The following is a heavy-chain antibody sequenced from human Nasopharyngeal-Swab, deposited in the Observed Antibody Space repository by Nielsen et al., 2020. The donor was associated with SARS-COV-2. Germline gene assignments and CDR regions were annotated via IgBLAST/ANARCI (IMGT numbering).Heavy chain of an antibody. CDR2: IIPIFGTA. CDR1: GGTFSSYA. Sequence: SVKVSCKASGGTFSSYAISWVRQAPGQGLEWMGGIIPIFGTANYAQKFQGRVTITADKSTSTAYMELSSLRSEDTAVYYCASRGEYYDFWSPHPGGYGMDVWGQGTTVPSP. D-gene: IGHD3-3*01. V-gene: IGHV1-69*06. CDR3: ASRGEYYDFWSPHPGGYGMDV. J-gene: IGHJ6*02.